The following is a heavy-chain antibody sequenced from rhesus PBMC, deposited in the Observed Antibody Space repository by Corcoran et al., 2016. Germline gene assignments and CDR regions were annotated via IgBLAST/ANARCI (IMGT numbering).Heavy chain of an antibody. CDR1: GGSISSNW. D-gene: IGHD4-23*01. CDR3: ARALYSNYLT. J-gene: IGHJ4*01. CDR2: ISGSGGST. Sequence: QLQLQESGPGLVKPSETLSLTCPVSGGSISSNWWSWIRQPPGKGLEWIGRISGSGGSTSYNPSLKNRVTISIDTSKNQVSLKLSSVTAADTTVYYCARALYSNYLTWGQGVLVTVSS. V-gene: IGHV4-173*01.